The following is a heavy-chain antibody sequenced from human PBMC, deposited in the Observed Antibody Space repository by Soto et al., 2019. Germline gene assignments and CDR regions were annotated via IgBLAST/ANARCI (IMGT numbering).Heavy chain of an antibody. Sequence: ASVKVSCKASGYTFPSYGISWVRQAPGQGLEWMGWISAYNGNTNYAQKLQGRVTMTTDTSTSTAYMELRSLRSDDTAVYYCARYCSGGSCQKSATFDYWGQGTLVTVSS. D-gene: IGHD2-15*01. V-gene: IGHV1-18*04. CDR1: GYTFPSYG. CDR3: ARYCSGGSCQKSATFDY. J-gene: IGHJ4*02. CDR2: ISAYNGNT.